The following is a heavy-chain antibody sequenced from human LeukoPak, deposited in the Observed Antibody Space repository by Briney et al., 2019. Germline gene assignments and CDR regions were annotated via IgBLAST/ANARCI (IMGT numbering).Heavy chain of an antibody. CDR1: GGSISSGGYS. J-gene: IGHJ6*04. D-gene: IGHD4-17*01. V-gene: IGHV4-30-2*01. Sequence: SETLSLTCAVSGGSISSGGYSWSWIRQPPGKGLEWIGYIYHSGSTYYNPSLKSRVTISVDRSKNQFSLKLSSVTAADTAVYYCARAHDYGTADYYYYGMDVWGKGTTVTVSS. CDR2: IYHSGST. CDR3: ARAHDYGTADYYYYGMDV.